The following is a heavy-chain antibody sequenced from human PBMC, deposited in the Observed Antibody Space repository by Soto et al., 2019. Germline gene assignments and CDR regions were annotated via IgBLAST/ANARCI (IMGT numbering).Heavy chain of an antibody. D-gene: IGHD2-15*01. Sequence: GGSLRLSCAASGFTFSSYGMHWVRQAPGKGLEWVAVIWYDGSNKYYADSVKGRFTISRDNSKNTLYLQMNSLRAEDTAVYYCARDEEVVVAAKNGMDVWGQGTTVTVSS. CDR1: GFTFSSYG. V-gene: IGHV3-33*01. J-gene: IGHJ6*02. CDR2: IWYDGSNK. CDR3: ARDEEVVVAAKNGMDV.